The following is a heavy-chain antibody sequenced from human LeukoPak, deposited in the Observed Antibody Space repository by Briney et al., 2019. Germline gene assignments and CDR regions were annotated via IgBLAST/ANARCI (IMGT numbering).Heavy chain of an antibody. CDR3: ARDWAMGPSSSWA. CDR2: ITPIFGTA. CDR1: GYTYTSYG. V-gene: IGHV1-69*13. J-gene: IGHJ5*02. D-gene: IGHD6-13*01. Sequence: SVKVSCKASGYTYTSYGITWVRQAPGQGLEWMGGITPIFGTANYAQKFQGRVTITADESTNTAYMELRSLKSEDTAVYYCARDWAMGPSSSWAWGQGTLVTVSS.